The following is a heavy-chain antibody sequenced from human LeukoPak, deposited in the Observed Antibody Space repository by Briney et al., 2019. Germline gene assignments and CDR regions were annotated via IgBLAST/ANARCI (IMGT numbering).Heavy chain of an antibody. D-gene: IGHD6-13*01. CDR1: GGSISSYY. J-gene: IGHJ2*01. CDR2: IDTSGNT. CDR3: ARVSSSWYQDWYFDL. Sequence: PSETLSLTCTVSGGSISSYYWSWVRQPAGKGLEWIGRIDTSGNTNYKPSLKSRVTMSVDTSKKQFSLKLSSVTAADTAVYYCARVSSSWYQDWYFDLWGRGTLVTVSS. V-gene: IGHV4-4*07.